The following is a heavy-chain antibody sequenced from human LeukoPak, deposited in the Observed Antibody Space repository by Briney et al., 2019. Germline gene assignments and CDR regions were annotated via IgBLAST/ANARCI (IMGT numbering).Heavy chain of an antibody. CDR3: AGPVGMDV. CDR2: ISSFST. Sequence: GGSLRLSCAATGFTFSNYAMSWVRQAPGKGLEWVSGISSFSTYYADSVKGRFTISRDNSKNTLYLQMNSLRAEDTAVYYCAGPVGMDVRGQGTTVTVSS. J-gene: IGHJ6*02. V-gene: IGHV3-23*01. CDR1: GFTFSNYA.